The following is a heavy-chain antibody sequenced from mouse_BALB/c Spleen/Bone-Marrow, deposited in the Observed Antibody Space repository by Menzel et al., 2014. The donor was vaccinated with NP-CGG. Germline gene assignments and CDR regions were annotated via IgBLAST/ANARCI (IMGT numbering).Heavy chain of an antibody. Sequence: EVQLQQSGGDLVKPGGSLKLSCAASGFTFSSYGMSWVRQTPDKRLEWVATINNGGTYTYYPDSVKGRFTISRDNAKNTLYLQMSSLKSEDTAMYYCALHWDSAYWGQGTLVTVSA. D-gene: IGHD4-1*01. CDR3: ALHWDSAY. CDR2: INNGGTYT. V-gene: IGHV5-6*01. CDR1: GFTFSSYG. J-gene: IGHJ3*01.